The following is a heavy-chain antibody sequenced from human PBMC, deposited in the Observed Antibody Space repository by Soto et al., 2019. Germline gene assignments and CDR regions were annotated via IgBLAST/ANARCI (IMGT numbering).Heavy chain of an antibody. CDR3: ARGQGVEMATTHFAY. CDR1: GGSISSYY. D-gene: IGHD5-12*01. J-gene: IGHJ4*02. V-gene: IGHV4-59*01. Sequence: QVQLQESGPGLVKPSETLSLTCTVSGGSISSYYWSWIRQPPGKGLEWIGYIYYSGSPNYNPSLKSRVTLSVDTSKNQFSLKLSSVTAADTAVYYCARGQGVEMATTHFAYWGQGTLVPVSS. CDR2: IYYSGSP.